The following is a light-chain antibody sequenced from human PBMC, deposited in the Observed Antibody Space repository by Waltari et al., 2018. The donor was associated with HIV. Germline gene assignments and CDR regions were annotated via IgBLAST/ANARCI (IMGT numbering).Light chain of an antibody. V-gene: IGKV3-20*01. CDR2: GAA. Sequence: EIVLTQSPGTLSFSPGERVTLPCWASQSVPGNFLAWYQQKPGQAPTLLIFGAATRATGIPDRFSGSGSGAEFTLTISRLEPEDCVVYYCQQYGNTPWTFGQGTKVEIK. CDR3: QQYGNTPWT. CDR1: QSVPGNF. J-gene: IGKJ1*01.